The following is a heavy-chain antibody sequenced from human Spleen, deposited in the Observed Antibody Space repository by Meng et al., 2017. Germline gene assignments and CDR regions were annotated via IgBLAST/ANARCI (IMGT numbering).Heavy chain of an antibody. Sequence: QVQSPQGGAGLWKPSGTLSLPCVVSGGSFSDYYWSWIRQPPGGGLEWIGTLYFDGHTYYNPSLDSRVTMSEDTSKNELSLKLRSVTAADTAVYYCARQSSLRMSKDDWFDPWGQGTLVTVSS. CDR2: LYFDGHT. V-gene: IGHV4-34*01. CDR1: GGSFSDYY. CDR3: ARQSSLRMSKDDWFDP. J-gene: IGHJ5*02. D-gene: IGHD2-15*01.